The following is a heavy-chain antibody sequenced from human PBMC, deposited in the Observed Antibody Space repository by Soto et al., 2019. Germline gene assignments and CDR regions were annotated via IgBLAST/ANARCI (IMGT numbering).Heavy chain of an antibody. CDR1: GYTFTSYD. V-gene: IGHV1-18*01. CDR3: ARKIRYFDWSYFDY. J-gene: IGHJ4*02. D-gene: IGHD3-9*01. CDR2: ISAYSGNT. Sequence: ASVKVSCKASGYTFTSYDISWVRQAPGQGLEWMGWISAYSGNTNYPQKLQGRVTMTTDTSTSTDNKELRSLRSDNTAEYYYARKIRYFDWSYFDYGGQGTLVTVSS.